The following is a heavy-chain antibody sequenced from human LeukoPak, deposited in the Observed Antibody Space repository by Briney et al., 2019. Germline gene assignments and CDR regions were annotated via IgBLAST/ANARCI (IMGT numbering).Heavy chain of an antibody. CDR1: GGSISSYY. J-gene: IGHJ5*02. CDR3: ARDRTYSYGYGGNWFDP. CDR2: IYYSGST. V-gene: IGHV4-59*01. Sequence: PSETLSLTCTVSGGSISSYYWSWIRQPPGKGLEWIGYIYYSGSTNYNPSLKSRVTISVDTSKNQFSLKLSSVTAADTAVYYCARDRTYSYGYGGNWFDPWGQGTLVTVSS. D-gene: IGHD5-18*01.